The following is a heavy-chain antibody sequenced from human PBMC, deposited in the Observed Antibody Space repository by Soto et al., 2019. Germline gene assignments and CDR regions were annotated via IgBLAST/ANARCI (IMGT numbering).Heavy chain of an antibody. J-gene: IGHJ6*03. CDR2: ISASGGST. Sequence: GGSLRLSCAASGFTFSSYAMSRVRQAPGKGLEWVSTISASGGSTYYGDSVKGRFTISRNNSKNTLDLQMNSLRAEDTAVYYCAKHDSRYCSGATCYYYYYMDVWGKGTTVTVSS. D-gene: IGHD2-15*01. CDR3: AKHDSRYCSGATCYYYYYMDV. V-gene: IGHV3-23*01. CDR1: GFTFSSYA.